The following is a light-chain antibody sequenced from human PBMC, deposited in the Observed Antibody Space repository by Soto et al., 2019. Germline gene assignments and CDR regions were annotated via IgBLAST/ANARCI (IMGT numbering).Light chain of an antibody. CDR3: HQYGISP. J-gene: IGKJ4*01. CDR1: QSVSSNY. Sequence: EIVLTQSPGTLSLSPGERATLSCRASQSVSSNYLAWYQQKPGQAPRLLIYGASSRATGIPDRFSGSGSGTEFTLTISRMEPEDFAVYYCHQYGISPFVGGTKVEIK. V-gene: IGKV3-20*01. CDR2: GAS.